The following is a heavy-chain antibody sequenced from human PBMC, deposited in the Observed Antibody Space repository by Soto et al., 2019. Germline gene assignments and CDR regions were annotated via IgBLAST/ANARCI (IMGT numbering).Heavy chain of an antibody. CDR2: IIPIFETA. J-gene: IGHJ6*02. Sequence: QVQLVQSGAEVKKPGSSVKVSCKASGGTFSSYGISWVRQAPGQGLEWMGGIIPIFETANYAQKFQGRVTFTADESTSTAYMELSSLRSEDTAVYYCARHDCISSSCYYYYYYGLDVWGLGTTVTVSS. D-gene: IGHD2-2*01. V-gene: IGHV1-69*12. CDR1: GGTFSSYG. CDR3: ARHDCISSSCYYYYYYGLDV.